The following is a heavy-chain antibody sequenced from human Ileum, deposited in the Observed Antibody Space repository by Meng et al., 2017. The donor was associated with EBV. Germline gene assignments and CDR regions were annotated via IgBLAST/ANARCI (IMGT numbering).Heavy chain of an antibody. J-gene: IGHJ1*01. D-gene: IGHD6-19*01. CDR3: ARDGYSSGTD. Sequence: QGQLKEGAPGGVNTSDPRPRSGSARGGSVSSGGTYWRLMQQPPGKRLELIGYIYNSESTNENPSLKSRVTISVDTSKNQFSLKLSTVTAADTAVYYCARDGYSSGTDWGQGTLVTVSS. V-gene: IGHV4-61*08. CDR2: IYNSEST. CDR1: GGSVSSGGTY.